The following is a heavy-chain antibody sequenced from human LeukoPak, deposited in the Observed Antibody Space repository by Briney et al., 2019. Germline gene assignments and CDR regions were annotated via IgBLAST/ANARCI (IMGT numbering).Heavy chain of an antibody. J-gene: IGHJ6*03. D-gene: IGHD2-21*01. CDR1: RFIFSTYA. CDR3: ARNVVYYYMDV. CDR2: VSDSGGST. V-gene: IGHV3-23*01. Sequence: SGGSLRLSCAASRFIFSTYAMSWVRQAPGRGLEWVSTVSDSGGSTYYADSVKGRFTISRDNAKNSLYLQMNSLRAEDTAVYYCARNVVYYYMDVWGKGTTVTVSS.